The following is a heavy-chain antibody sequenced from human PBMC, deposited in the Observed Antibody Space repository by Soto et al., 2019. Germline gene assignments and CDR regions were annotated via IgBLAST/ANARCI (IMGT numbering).Heavy chain of an antibody. D-gene: IGHD1-26*01. J-gene: IGHJ4*02. V-gene: IGHV3-74*01. CDR2: INSDGSTT. CDR3: TRETGAGLGY. Sequence: EVQLVESGGDLVQPGGSLRLSCAASGFTFSSYWMHWVRHAPGKGLDWVSRINSDGSTTGYAASVKGRFTISRDNAKNTLYLQMDSLRAEDTAVYYCTRETGAGLGYWGQGTLVTVSS. CDR1: GFTFSSYW.